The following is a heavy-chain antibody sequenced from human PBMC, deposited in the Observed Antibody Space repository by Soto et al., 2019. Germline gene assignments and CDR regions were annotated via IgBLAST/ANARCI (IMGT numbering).Heavy chain of an antibody. CDR1: GFTFSSYG. CDR2: ISYDGSNK. V-gene: IGHV3-30*18. J-gene: IGHJ4*02. Sequence: QVQLVESGGGVVQPGRSLRLSCAASGFTFSSYGMHWVRQAPGKGLEWVAVISYDGSNKYYADSEKGRFTISRDNSKNTLYLQMNSLRAEDTAVYYCAKDRNYYGSGSPDYWGQGTLVTVSS. D-gene: IGHD3-10*01. CDR3: AKDRNYYGSGSPDY.